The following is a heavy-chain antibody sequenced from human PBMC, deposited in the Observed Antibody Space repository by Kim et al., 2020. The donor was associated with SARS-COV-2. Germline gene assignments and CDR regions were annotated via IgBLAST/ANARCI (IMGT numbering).Heavy chain of an antibody. Sequence: GGSLRLSCAASGFTFSSYAMSWVRQAPGKGLEWVSAISGSGGSTYYADSVKGRFTISRDNSKNTLYLQMNSLRAEDTAVYYCAKSPDRDSLLWFGEFNPYWGQGTLVTVSS. CDR2: ISGSGGST. J-gene: IGHJ4*02. CDR1: GFTFSSYA. CDR3: AKSPDRDSLLWFGEFNPY. D-gene: IGHD3-10*01. V-gene: IGHV3-23*01.